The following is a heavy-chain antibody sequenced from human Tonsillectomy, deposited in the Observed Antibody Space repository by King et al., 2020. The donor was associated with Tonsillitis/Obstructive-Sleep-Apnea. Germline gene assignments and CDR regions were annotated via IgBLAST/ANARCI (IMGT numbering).Heavy chain of an antibody. Sequence: VQLVESGGGLVQPGGSLRLSCAASGFTFRSYEMNWVRQAPGKGLEWVSYISSSGSTIYYADSVKGRFTISRDNAKNSLYLQMNSLRAEDTAVYYCAGVGDIVVVPTVPCFDYWGQGTLVTVSS. CDR2: ISSSGSTI. D-gene: IGHD2-2*01. CDR3: AGVGDIVVVPTVPCFDY. J-gene: IGHJ4*02. V-gene: IGHV3-48*03. CDR1: GFTFRSYE.